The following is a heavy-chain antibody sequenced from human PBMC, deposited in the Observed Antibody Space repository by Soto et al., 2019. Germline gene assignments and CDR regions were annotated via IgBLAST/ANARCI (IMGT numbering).Heavy chain of an antibody. J-gene: IGHJ3*02. CDR2: IGIGSSTK. CDR3: SPHVSCSGGSCQYDAFAI. D-gene: IGHD2-15*01. Sequence: PGGSLRLSCAASGFTFRNYGMNWVRQAPGKGLEWVSYIGIGSSTKYYADYVKGRFTISRDTSENTLYLQMNSLGAEDTAAYYCSPHVSCSGGSCQYDAFAIRGQGTMVTVSS. V-gene: IGHV3-48*01. CDR1: GFTFRNYG.